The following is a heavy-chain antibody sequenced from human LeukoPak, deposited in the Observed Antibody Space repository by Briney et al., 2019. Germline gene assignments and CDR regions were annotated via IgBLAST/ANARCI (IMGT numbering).Heavy chain of an antibody. J-gene: IGHJ3*02. CDR1: GFTFDDFA. D-gene: IGHD2/OR15-2a*01. V-gene: IGHV3-48*02. CDR3: ARDYYYDFDI. CDR2: ISSSSSTI. Sequence: PGGSLRLSCAASGFTFDDFAMSWVRQAPGKGLEWVSYISSSSSTIYYADSVKGRFTISRDNAKNSLYLQMNSLRDEDTAVYYCARDYYYDFDIWGQGTMVTVSS.